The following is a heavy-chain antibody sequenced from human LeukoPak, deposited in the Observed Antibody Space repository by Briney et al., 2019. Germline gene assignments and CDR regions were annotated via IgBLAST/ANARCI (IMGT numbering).Heavy chain of an antibody. V-gene: IGHV3-23*01. CDR3: AKSRGIQLWLILDY. D-gene: IGHD5-18*01. Sequence: GGSLRLSCAASEFTFSMYSMTWVRQAPGKGLEWVSAISGSGGSTYYADSVKGRFTISRDNSKNTLYLQMNSLRAEDTAVYYCAKSRGIQLWLILDYWGQGTLVTVSS. CDR2: ISGSGGST. J-gene: IGHJ4*02. CDR1: EFTFSMYS.